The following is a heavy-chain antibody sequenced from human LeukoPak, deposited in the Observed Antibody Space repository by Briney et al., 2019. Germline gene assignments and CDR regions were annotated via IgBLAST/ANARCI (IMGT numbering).Heavy chain of an antibody. J-gene: IGHJ4*02. CDR2: IYYSGST. CDR1: GGSFSGYY. D-gene: IGHD6-13*01. V-gene: IGHV4-34*01. CDR3: ARTSISPPGYSSSWYLDY. Sequence: SETLSLTCAVYGGSFSGYYWSWIRQPPGKGLEWIGSIYYSGSTYYNPSLKSRVTISVDTSKNQFSLKLSSVTAADTAVYYCARTSISPPGYSSSWYLDYWGQGTLVTVSS.